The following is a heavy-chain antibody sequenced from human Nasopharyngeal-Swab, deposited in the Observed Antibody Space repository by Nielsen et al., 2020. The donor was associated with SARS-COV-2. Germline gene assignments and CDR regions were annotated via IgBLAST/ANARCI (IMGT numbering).Heavy chain of an antibody. CDR2: IKKDGSEK. CDR3: ARELTGCSSSPYFDY. J-gene: IGHJ4*02. CDR1: GFTFSSYW. Sequence: GGSLRLSCAASGFTFSSYWMSWVRQAPGKGLEWVDNIKKDGSEKYYVDSVKGRFTISRDNAKNSLYLQMNSLRAEYTAVYYCARELTGCSSSPYFDYWGQGTLVTVSS. D-gene: IGHD6-6*01. V-gene: IGHV3-7*03.